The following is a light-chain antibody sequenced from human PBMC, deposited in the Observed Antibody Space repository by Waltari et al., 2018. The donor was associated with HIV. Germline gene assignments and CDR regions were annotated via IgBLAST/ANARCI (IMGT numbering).Light chain of an antibody. Sequence: QSALTQPASVSGSPGQSTTISRTGPSSDVGGYNHVSWYQQHPGKAPKLMKYEVRNRPSGVSNRFSGSKSGNTASLTISGLQAEDEADYYCSSYTSSSTLAVFGGGTKLTVL. CDR3: SSYTSSSTLAV. V-gene: IGLV2-14*01. J-gene: IGLJ2*01. CDR2: EVR. CDR1: SSDVGGYNH.